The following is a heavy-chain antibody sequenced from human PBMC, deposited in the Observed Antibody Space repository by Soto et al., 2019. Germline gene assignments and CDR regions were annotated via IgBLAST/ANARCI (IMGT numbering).Heavy chain of an antibody. CDR2: ISGSGGST. CDR1: GFTFSSYA. J-gene: IGHJ4*02. D-gene: IGHD6-19*01. CDR3: AKSPGIAVAANYFAS. Sequence: EVQLLESGGGLVQPGGSLRLSCAASGFTFSSYAMSWVRQAPGKGLEWVSAISGSGGSTYYADSVKGRFTISRDNSKNPLYLQMNSLRAEDTAVYYCAKSPGIAVAANYFASWGQGTLVTVSS. V-gene: IGHV3-23*01.